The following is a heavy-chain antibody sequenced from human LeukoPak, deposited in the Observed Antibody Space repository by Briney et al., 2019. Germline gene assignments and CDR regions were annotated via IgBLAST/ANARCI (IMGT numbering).Heavy chain of an antibody. J-gene: IGHJ6*02. CDR3: AIERRHCGGDCYPKGDMDV. CDR1: GYTLTELS. Sequence: ASVKVSCKVSGYTLTELSMHWVRQAPGKGLEWMGGFDPEDGETIYAQKFQGRVTMTEDTSTDTAYMELSSLRAEDTAVYYCAIERRHCGGDCYPKGDMDVWGQGTTVTVSS. D-gene: IGHD2-21*02. CDR2: FDPEDGET. V-gene: IGHV1-24*01.